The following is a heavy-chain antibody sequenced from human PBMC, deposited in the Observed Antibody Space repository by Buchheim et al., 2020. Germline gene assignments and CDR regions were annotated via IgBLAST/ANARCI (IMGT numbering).Heavy chain of an antibody. Sequence: QVQLVESGGGVVQPGRSLRLSCGASGFTFSSYAMHWVRQAPGKGLEWVAVISYDGSNEYYADSVKGRFTISRDNSKNTVYLQMNSLRAEDTAVYYCAGQYYDVLTDLRGGMDVWGQGTT. CDR3: AGQYYDVLTDLRGGMDV. D-gene: IGHD3-9*01. CDR1: GFTFSSYA. CDR2: ISYDGSNE. J-gene: IGHJ6*02. V-gene: IGHV3-30*04.